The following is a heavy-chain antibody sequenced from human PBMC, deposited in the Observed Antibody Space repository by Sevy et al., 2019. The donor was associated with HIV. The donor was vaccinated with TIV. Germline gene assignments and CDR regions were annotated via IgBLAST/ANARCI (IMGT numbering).Heavy chain of an antibody. Sequence: GESLKISCKGSGYSFITYWIGWVRQMPGKGLEWMGLIFPADSNTRYSPSFQGQVTISADKSISTAYLQWNSLKASDTAMYYCARLDYGDSDAFDIWGQGTMVTVSS. V-gene: IGHV5-51*01. CDR3: ARLDYGDSDAFDI. CDR1: GYSFITYW. D-gene: IGHD4-17*01. J-gene: IGHJ3*02. CDR2: IFPADSNT.